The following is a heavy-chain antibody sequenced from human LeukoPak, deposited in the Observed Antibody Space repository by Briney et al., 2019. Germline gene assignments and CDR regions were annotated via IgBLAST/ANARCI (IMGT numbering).Heavy chain of an antibody. D-gene: IGHD3-9*01. J-gene: IGHJ4*02. CDR1: GFTFSSYA. Sequence: GGSLRLSCAASGFTFSSYAMSWVRQAPGKGLEWVSDISGSGGSTYYADSVRGRFTISRDNSKNTLYLQMNSLRAEDTAVYYCAKDGGTYYDIFKRGLDYWGQGTLVTVSS. CDR3: AKDGGTYYDIFKRGLDY. V-gene: IGHV3-23*01. CDR2: ISGSGGST.